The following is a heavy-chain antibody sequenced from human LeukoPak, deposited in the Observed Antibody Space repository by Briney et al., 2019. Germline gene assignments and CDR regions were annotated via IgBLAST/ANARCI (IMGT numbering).Heavy chain of an antibody. J-gene: IGHJ4*02. D-gene: IGHD2-15*01. V-gene: IGHV4-31*03. Sequence: SQTLSLTCTVSGGSISSGGYYWSWIRQHPGKGLEWIGYIYCSGSTYYNPSLKSRVTISVDTSKNQFSLKLSSVTAADTAVYYCAIHVGYCSGGSCYSPLYYFDYWGQGTLVTVSS. CDR3: AIHVGYCSGGSCYSPLYYFDY. CDR1: GGSISSGGYY. CDR2: IYCSGST.